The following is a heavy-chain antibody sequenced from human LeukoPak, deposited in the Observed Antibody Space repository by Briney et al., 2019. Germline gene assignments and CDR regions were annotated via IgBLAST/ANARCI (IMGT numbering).Heavy chain of an antibody. Sequence: PSDTLSLTCTVSGGSISSSNYFWGWIRQPPGKGLEWIGSIYYSGSTYYNASLKSRVTISVDTSKNQFSLKLSSVTAADTAVYYCARLKSTHFGVAGVLFAYFDYWGQGTLVTVSS. J-gene: IGHJ4*02. V-gene: IGHV4-39*07. CDR3: ARLKSTHFGVAGVLFAYFDY. CDR1: GGSISSSNYF. D-gene: IGHD3-3*01. CDR2: IYYSGST.